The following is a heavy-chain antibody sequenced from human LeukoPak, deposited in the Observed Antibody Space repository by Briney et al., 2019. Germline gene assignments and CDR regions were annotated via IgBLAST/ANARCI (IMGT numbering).Heavy chain of an antibody. Sequence: GGPLRLSCAASGFIFSDSVMSWVRQAPGKGLEWVAAISSTGYTDNADSLKGRFSISRDNSKDTLYLQMNSLRVDDTAIYYCARRTAGAKDLWGKGTTVTVSP. CDR2: ISSTGYT. CDR1: GFIFSDSV. J-gene: IGHJ6*04. V-gene: IGHV3-23*05. CDR3: ARRTAGAKDL. D-gene: IGHD6-19*01.